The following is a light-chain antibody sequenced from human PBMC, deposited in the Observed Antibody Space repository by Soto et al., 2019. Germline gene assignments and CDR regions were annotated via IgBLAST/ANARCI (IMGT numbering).Light chain of an antibody. Sequence: EIVLTQSPGTLSLSPGERATLSCRASQSVSSSYLAWYQQKPGQAPRLLIYGASRRATGIPDWFSGSGSGTDFTLTISRLEPEDCAVYYCQRYCSSPPRTFGQGTKVEIK. CDR2: GAS. J-gene: IGKJ1*01. CDR1: QSVSSSY. V-gene: IGKV3-20*01. CDR3: QRYCSSPPRT.